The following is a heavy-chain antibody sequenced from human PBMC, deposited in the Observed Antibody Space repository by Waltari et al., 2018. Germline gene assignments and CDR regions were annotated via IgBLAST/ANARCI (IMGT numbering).Heavy chain of an antibody. J-gene: IGHJ1*01. Sequence: EVQGVESGGLLAEPGGYMRVSGAISHVYVGRFEMNWVLQIPGKVLEWIEYISSSGSTIFYAESVKGRFTISRDNSDNTLYLQMNNLRAEDTALYFCARNGRVKGILEWRSPAYFFDRWGQSTLVTVSS. V-gene: IGHV3-48*03. D-gene: IGHD3-3*01. CDR1: HVYVGRFE. CDR2: ISSSGSTI. CDR3: ARNGRVKGILEWRSPAYFFDR.